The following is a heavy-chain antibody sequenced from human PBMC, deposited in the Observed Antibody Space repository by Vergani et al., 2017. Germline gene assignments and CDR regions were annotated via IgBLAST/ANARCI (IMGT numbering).Heavy chain of an antibody. Sequence: QVQLVQSGAEVKKPGASVKVSCKASGYTFTSYGISWVRQAPGQGLEWMGWISAYNGITNYAQKLQGRVTMTTDTSKSTAYMELRSLRSDDTAVYYCARDPDIVVVPAAPYYYYYYCMDVWGQGTTVTVSS. D-gene: IGHD2-2*01. J-gene: IGHJ6*02. CDR2: ISAYNGIT. CDR3: ARDPDIVVVPAAPYYYYYYCMDV. V-gene: IGHV1-18*04. CDR1: GYTFTSYG.